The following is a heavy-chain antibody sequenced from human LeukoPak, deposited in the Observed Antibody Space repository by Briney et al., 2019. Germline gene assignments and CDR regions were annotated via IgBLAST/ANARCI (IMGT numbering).Heavy chain of an antibody. CDR1: GFMFSTYG. CDR3: AKGRAAGLLLYFDY. Sequence: GGSLRLSCAASGFMFSTYGLHWVRQAPGKGLEWVAVIWYDGTNKYYAESVKGRFTISRDNSKNTLYLQMNSLRAEDTAVYYCAKGRAAGLLLYFDYWGQGTLVTVSS. D-gene: IGHD2-15*01. CDR2: IWYDGTNK. J-gene: IGHJ4*02. V-gene: IGHV3-33*06.